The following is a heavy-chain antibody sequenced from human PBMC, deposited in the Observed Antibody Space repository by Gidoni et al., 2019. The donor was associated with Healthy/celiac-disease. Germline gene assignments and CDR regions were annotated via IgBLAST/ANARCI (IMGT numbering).Heavy chain of an antibody. D-gene: IGHD6-19*01. CDR3: AKGVRQWLGHDAFDI. J-gene: IGHJ3*02. V-gene: IGHV3-9*01. Sequence: EVQLVESGGGLVQPGRSLRLSCAASGFTFDDYAMHWVRQAPGKGLGGVSGISWNSGSIGYADSVKGRFTISRDNAKNSLYLQMNSLRAEDTALYYCAKGVRQWLGHDAFDIWGQGTMVTVSS. CDR1: GFTFDDYA. CDR2: ISWNSGSI.